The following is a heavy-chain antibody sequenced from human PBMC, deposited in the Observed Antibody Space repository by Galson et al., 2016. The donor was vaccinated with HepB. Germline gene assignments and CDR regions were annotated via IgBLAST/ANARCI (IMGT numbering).Heavy chain of an antibody. V-gene: IGHV3-48*02. Sequence: SLRLSCAAFGFTFSSYSMNWVRQAPGKGLEWVSYISSGSSTIYYADSVKGRFTISRDNAKNSLYLQMNSLRDEDTAVYYCARGLPTTNSDYAYGMDVWGQGTTVTVSS. CDR1: GFTFSSYS. CDR2: ISSGSSTI. J-gene: IGHJ6*02. D-gene: IGHD4/OR15-4a*01. CDR3: ARGLPTTNSDYAYGMDV.